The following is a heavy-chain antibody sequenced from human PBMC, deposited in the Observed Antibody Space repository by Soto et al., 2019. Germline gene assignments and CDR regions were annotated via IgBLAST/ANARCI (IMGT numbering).Heavy chain of an antibody. CDR1: GFTFSSYW. CDR3: ARGVVVAATPFGVHYYYMDV. D-gene: IGHD2-15*01. CDR2: INSDGSST. J-gene: IGHJ6*03. V-gene: IGHV3-74*01. Sequence: EVQLVESGGGLVQPGGSLRLSCAASGFTFSSYWMHWVRQAPGKGLVWVSRINSDGSSTSYADSVKGRFTISRDNAKNTLYLQMNSLRAEDTAVYYCARGVVVAATPFGVHYYYMDVWGKGTTVTVSS.